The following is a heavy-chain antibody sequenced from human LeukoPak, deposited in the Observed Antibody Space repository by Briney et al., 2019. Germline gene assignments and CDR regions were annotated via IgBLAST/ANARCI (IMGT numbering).Heavy chain of an antibody. CDR2: IIPIFGTA. D-gene: IGHD2-15*01. V-gene: IGHV1-69*01. Sequence: ASVKVSCKASGGTFSSYAISWVRQAPGQGLEWMGGIIPIFGTANYAQKFQGRVTITADESTSTAYMELSSLRSEDTAVYYCARDPRGINDYYYYGMDVWGQGTTVTVSS. J-gene: IGHJ6*02. CDR1: GGTFSSYA. CDR3: ARDPRGINDYYYYGMDV.